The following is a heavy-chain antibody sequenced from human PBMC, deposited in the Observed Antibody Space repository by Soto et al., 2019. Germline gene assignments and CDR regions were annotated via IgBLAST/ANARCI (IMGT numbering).Heavy chain of an antibody. CDR2: ISYDGSNK. J-gene: IGHJ6*02. CDR3: AKDRRDGYAFGMDV. D-gene: IGHD5-12*01. V-gene: IGHV3-30*18. CDR1: GFTFSSYG. Sequence: GGSLRLSCAASGFTFSSYGMHWVRQAPGKGLEWVAVISYDGSNKYYADSVKGRFTISRDNSKNTLYLQMNSLRAEDTAVYYRAKDRRDGYAFGMDVWGQGTTVTVSS.